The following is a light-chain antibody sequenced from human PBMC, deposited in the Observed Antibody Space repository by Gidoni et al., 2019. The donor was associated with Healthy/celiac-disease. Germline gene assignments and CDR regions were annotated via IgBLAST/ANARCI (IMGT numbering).Light chain of an antibody. CDR3: QQSYSTLRT. V-gene: IGKV1-39*01. J-gene: IGKJ2*01. CDR1: QSISSY. CDR2: AAS. Sequence: DIQMTQSPSSLSASVGDRVTITCRASQSISSYLNWYQQKPGKAPKLLLYAASSLQSGVPSRFSGSGSGTDFTLTISSLQPEDFATYYCQQSYSTLRTFGQGPKLEIK.